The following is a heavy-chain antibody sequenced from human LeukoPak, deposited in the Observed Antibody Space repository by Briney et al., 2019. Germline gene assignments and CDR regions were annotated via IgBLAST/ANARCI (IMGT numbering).Heavy chain of an antibody. Sequence: GGSLRLSCAASGFTFSSYSITWVRQAPGKGLEWVSSISTSSSYIYYADSVKGQFTISRDNAKNSLFLQMNSLRVDDTAVYYCVRGGGNYQGVDNWFDPWGQGTLVTVSS. V-gene: IGHV3-21*01. CDR1: GFTFSSYS. CDR2: ISTSSSYI. D-gene: IGHD1-7*01. CDR3: VRGGGNYQGVDNWFDP. J-gene: IGHJ5*02.